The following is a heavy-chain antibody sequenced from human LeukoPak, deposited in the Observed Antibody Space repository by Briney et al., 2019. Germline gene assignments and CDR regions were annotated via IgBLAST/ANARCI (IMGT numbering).Heavy chain of an antibody. J-gene: IGHJ5*02. CDR3: ARAGSYYSRFDP. CDR1: GYTFTSYG. CDR2: ISAYNGNT. Sequence: ASVKVSCTAYGYTFTSYGISWVRQAPGQGLEWMGWISAYNGNTNYAQKLQGRVTMTTDTSTSTAYMELRSLRSDDTAVYYCARAGSYYSRFDPWGQGTLVTVSS. V-gene: IGHV1-18*01. D-gene: IGHD3-10*01.